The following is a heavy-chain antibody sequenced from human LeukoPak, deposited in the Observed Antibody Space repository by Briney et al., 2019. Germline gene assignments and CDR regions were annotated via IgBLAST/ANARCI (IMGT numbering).Heavy chain of an antibody. CDR2: IRGSGART. J-gene: IGHJ6*04. CDR3: AITMVRGVRGMDV. Sequence: PGGSLRLSCAAPGFSFSSYAMSGVRAAPGRGLGWVSAIRGSGARTYYADSVKGRFTISRANSKTTLKPQMNSLRAKDTAVDYCAITMVRGVRGMDVWGKGTTVTVSS. V-gene: IGHV3-23*01. D-gene: IGHD3-10*01. CDR1: GFSFSSYA.